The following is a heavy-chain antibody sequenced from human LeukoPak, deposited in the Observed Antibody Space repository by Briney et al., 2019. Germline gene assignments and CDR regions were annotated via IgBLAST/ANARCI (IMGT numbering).Heavy chain of an antibody. J-gene: IGHJ4*02. CDR3: GRDVGEYCSSTSCQYYFDY. V-gene: IGHV4-34*01. D-gene: IGHD2-2*01. CDR1: GGSFSGYY. CDR2: INHSGST. Sequence: PSETLSLTCAVYGGSFSGYYWGWIRQPPGKGLEWIGEINHSGSTNYNPSLKSRVTISVDTSKNQFSLKLSSVTAADTAVYYCGRDVGEYCSSTSCQYYFDYGGQETLVTFSS.